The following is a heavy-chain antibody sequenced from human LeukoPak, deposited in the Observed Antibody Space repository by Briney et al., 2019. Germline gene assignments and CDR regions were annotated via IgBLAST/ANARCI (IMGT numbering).Heavy chain of an antibody. Sequence: ASVKVSCTASGYTFTGYYMHWVRQAPGQGLEWMGRINPNSGGTNYAQKFQGRVTMTEDTSTDTAYMELSSLRSEDTAVYYCATDRGFFDYWGQGTLVTVSS. CDR1: GYTFTGYY. D-gene: IGHD3-10*01. V-gene: IGHV1-2*06. CDR3: ATDRGFFDY. J-gene: IGHJ4*02. CDR2: INPNSGGT.